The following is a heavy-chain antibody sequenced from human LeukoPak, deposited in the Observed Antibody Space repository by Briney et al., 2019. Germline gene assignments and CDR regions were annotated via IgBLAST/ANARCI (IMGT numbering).Heavy chain of an antibody. CDR1: GFTFSSYW. CDR3: AQLDVLRSDYFES. Sequence: GGSLRLSRAASGFTFSSYWMSWVRQAPGKGLEWVSVISGGGRSTSYADLVKGRFTISRDNSKNTLYLQMNSLRAEDTAVYYCAQLDVLRSDYFESWGQGTLVTVSS. CDR2: ISGGGRST. J-gene: IGHJ4*02. D-gene: IGHD3-22*01. V-gene: IGHV3-23*01.